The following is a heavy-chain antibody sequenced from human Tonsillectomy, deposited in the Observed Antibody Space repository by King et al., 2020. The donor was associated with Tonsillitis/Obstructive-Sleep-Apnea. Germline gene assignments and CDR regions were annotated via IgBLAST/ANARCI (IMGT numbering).Heavy chain of an antibody. CDR1: GFTFSSYA. CDR2: ISGTGGST. D-gene: IGHD1-20*01. CDR3: ARIVGDITGPNWFDP. Sequence: VQLVESGGHLVQPGGSLRLSCAASGFTFSSYAMNWVRQAPGKGLEWVSAISGTGGSTYYADSVKGRFTISRDNSKNTLYLQMNSLRAEDTAVYYCARIVGDITGPNWFDPWGQGTLVTVSS. J-gene: IGHJ5*02. V-gene: IGHV3-23*04.